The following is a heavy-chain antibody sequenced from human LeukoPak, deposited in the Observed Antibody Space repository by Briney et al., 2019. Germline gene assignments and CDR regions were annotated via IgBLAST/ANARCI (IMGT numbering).Heavy chain of an antibody. CDR3: ARDLDDVLTGVDY. CDR1: GFTFSSYA. Sequence: GGSLRLSCAASGFTFSSYAMSWVRQTPGKGLEWVSGISGSGSSTYYADSVKGRFTISRDNAKNTLYLQLNSLRAEDTAMYYCARDLDDVLTGVDYWGQGTLVTVSS. V-gene: IGHV3-23*01. D-gene: IGHD3-9*01. CDR2: ISGSGSST. J-gene: IGHJ4*02.